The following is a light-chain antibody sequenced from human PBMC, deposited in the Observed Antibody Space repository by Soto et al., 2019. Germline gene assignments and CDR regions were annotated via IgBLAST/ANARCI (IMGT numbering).Light chain of an antibody. CDR1: QSVKTY. J-gene: IGKJ4*02. V-gene: IGKV3-11*01. CDR2: DTS. Sequence: EIVLTQTPATLSLSPGQRATLSCWASQSVKTYLMWYQHKPGQAPRLLIYDTSNRATGIPDRFSGSGSGTGFTLTISNLKPEDSAVYYCQQRGNSITFSGGTKVEI. CDR3: QQRGNSIT.